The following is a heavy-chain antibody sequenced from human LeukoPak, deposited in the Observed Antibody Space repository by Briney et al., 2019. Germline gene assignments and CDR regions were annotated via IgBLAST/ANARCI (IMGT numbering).Heavy chain of an antibody. Sequence: PSETLSLTCTVSGGSISSYYWSWIRQPPGKGLEWIGYIHYSGSTNYNPSLKSRVTISVDTSKNQFSLKLSSVTAADTAVYYCARVLWFGETEYFDYWGRGTLVTVSS. CDR2: IHYSGST. CDR1: GGSISSYY. D-gene: IGHD3-10*01. V-gene: IGHV4-59*08. J-gene: IGHJ4*02. CDR3: ARVLWFGETEYFDY.